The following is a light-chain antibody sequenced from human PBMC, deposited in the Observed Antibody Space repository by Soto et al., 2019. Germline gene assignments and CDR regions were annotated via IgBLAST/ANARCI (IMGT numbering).Light chain of an antibody. CDR3: QQYNNWPPWT. V-gene: IGKV3-15*01. CDR2: GSS. J-gene: IGKJ1*01. Sequence: EIVLTQSPGTLSLSPGERATLSCRASQSVSNNYLAWFQQKPGQAPRLIVYGSSTRATGIPARFSGSGSGTDFTLTISNLQSEDFALYYCQQYNNWPPWTFGQGTKVDIK. CDR1: QSVSNN.